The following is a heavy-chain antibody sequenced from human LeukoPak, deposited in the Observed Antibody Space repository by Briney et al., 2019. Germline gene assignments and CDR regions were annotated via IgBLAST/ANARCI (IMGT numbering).Heavy chain of an antibody. V-gene: IGHV3-23*01. J-gene: IGHJ4*02. Sequence: PGRSLTLSCAASGFTFSTYGMHWVRQAPGKGLEWVSAISGSGGSTYYADSVKGRFTISRDNSKNTLYLQMNSLRAEDTAVYYCAKDSAAVGGPTTDWGQGTLVTVSS. CDR3: AKDSAAVGGPTTD. D-gene: IGHD6-13*01. CDR2: ISGSGGST. CDR1: GFTFSTYG.